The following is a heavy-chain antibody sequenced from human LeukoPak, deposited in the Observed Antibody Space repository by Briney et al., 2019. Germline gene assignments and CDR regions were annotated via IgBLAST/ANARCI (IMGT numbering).Heavy chain of an antibody. V-gene: IGHV3-23*01. Sequence: PGGSLRLSCAASGFTFSSYAMSWVRQAPGKGLEWVSTTSGSAGSTYYADSVKGRFTISRDNSKSTLYLQMNSLRAEDTAVYYCAKLVGAKPFDYWGQGTLVTVSS. CDR1: GFTFSSYA. D-gene: IGHD1-26*01. J-gene: IGHJ4*02. CDR2: TSGSAGST. CDR3: AKLVGAKPFDY.